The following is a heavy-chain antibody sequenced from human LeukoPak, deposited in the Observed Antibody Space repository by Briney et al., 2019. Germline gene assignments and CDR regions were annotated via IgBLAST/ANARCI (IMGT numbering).Heavy chain of an antibody. V-gene: IGHV1-46*01. Sequence: ASVKVSCKASGYTFTSYYMHWVRQAPGQGLEWMGIINPSGGSTSYAQKFQGRVTMTRDTSTSTVYMELSSLRSEDTAVYYCARGRGRRSFDPLGTGELWGQGTLVTVSS. CDR3: ARGRGRRSFDPLGTGEL. D-gene: IGHD3-10*01. J-gene: IGHJ4*02. CDR2: INPSGGST. CDR1: GYTFTSYY.